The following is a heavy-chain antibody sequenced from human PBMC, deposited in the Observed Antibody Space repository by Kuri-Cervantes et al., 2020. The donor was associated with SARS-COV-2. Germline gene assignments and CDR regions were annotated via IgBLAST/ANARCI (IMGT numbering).Heavy chain of an antibody. CDR2: ISCSGSTI. D-gene: IGHD6-13*01. Sequence: GGSLRLSCAASGFTSSDYYMSWIRQAPGKGLEWVSYISCSGSTIYYADSVKGRFTISRDNAKNSLYLQMNSLRAEDTAVYYCARGDSSSWYAENSPGFDYWGQGTLVTVFS. CDR3: ARGDSSSWYAENSPGFDY. V-gene: IGHV3-11*01. J-gene: IGHJ4*02. CDR1: GFTSSDYY.